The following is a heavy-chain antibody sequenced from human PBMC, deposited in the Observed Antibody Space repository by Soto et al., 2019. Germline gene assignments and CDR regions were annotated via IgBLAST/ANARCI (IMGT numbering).Heavy chain of an antibody. CDR1: GGSISSGPYS. D-gene: IGHD2-2*02. J-gene: IGHJ5*02. CDR3: ARGCSSASCYTGFDP. CDR2: IYYSGKT. V-gene: IGHV4-30-2*01. Sequence: TLSLTCTVSGGSISSGPYSWSWIRQPPGKGLEWLGYIYYSGKTDYDPSLRSRVTISVDRSKNQFSLILTSVTAADSAVYFCARGCSSASCYTGFDPWGQGNLVTVSS.